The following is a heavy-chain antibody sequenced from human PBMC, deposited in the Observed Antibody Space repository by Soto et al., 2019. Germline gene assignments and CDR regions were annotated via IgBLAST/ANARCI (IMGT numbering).Heavy chain of an antibody. CDR2: INHSGST. V-gene: IGHV4-34*01. CDR1: GGSFSGYY. J-gene: IGHJ6*02. D-gene: IGHD6-6*01. Sequence: PSETLSLTCAVYGGSFSGYYWSWIRQPPGKGLEWIGEINHSGSTNYNPSLKSRVTISVDTSKNQFSLKLSSVTAADTAVYYCARLQLPPPDSSSWVYYYYYGMDVWGQGTTVTVSS. CDR3: ARLQLPPPDSSSWVYYYYYGMDV.